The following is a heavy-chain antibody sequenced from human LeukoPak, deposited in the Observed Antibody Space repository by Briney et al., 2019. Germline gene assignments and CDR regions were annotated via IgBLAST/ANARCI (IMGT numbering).Heavy chain of an antibody. J-gene: IGHJ4*02. D-gene: IGHD5-12*01. CDR3: VRRSSGYDY. CDR1: GFTFSSYA. Sequence: PGGSLRLSCSASGFTFSSYAMHWVRQAPGKGLEYFLAINSNGGSTYYADSVKGRFTISRDNSKNTLYLQMSSLRTEDTAVYYCVRRSSGYDYWGQGTLVTVSS. CDR2: INSNGGST. V-gene: IGHV3-64D*06.